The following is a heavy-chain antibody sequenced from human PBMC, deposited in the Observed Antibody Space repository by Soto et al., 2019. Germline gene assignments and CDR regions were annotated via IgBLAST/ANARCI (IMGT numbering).Heavy chain of an antibody. CDR1: GYTFNTYG. CDR2: ISGYNGNT. D-gene: IGHD6-19*01. J-gene: IGHJ4*02. Sequence: QVQLVQSGPEVKKPGASVQVSCKASGYTFNTYGISWVRQAPGQGLEWMGWISGYNGNTNYAQKLQDRVTLTIDTSTSTAYMELRSLRSDDTALYYCARAVPLDYWGQGTLVTVSS. CDR3: ARAVPLDY. V-gene: IGHV1-18*04.